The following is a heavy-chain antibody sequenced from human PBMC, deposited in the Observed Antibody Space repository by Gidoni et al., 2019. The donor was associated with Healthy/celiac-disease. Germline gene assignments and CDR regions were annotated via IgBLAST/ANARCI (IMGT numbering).Heavy chain of an antibody. CDR1: GFTFSNAW. CDR3: TTGYGGKAPAFDI. Sequence: EVQLVESGGGLVKPGGSLRLSCAASGFTFSNAWMSWVRQAPGKGLEWVGRIKSKTDGGTTDYAAPVKGRFTISRDDSKNTLYLQMNSLKTEDTAVYYCTTGYGGKAPAFDIWGQGTMVTVSS. V-gene: IGHV3-15*01. D-gene: IGHD4-17*01. J-gene: IGHJ3*02. CDR2: IKSKTDGGTT.